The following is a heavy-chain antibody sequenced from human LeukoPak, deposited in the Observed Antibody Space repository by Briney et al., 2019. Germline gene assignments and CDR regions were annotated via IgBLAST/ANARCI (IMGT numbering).Heavy chain of an antibody. D-gene: IGHD5-12*01. V-gene: IGHV3-66*01. Sequence: GGSLRLSCAASGFTVSSNYMSWVRQAPGKGLEWVSVIYSRASTYYADSVKGRFTISRDNSKNTLYLQMNSLRAENTAVYDCATSNSGYDACFLAEKGDAFDIWGQGTMVTVSS. CDR3: ATSNSGYDACFLAEKGDAFDI. CDR1: GFTVSSNY. J-gene: IGHJ3*02. CDR2: IYSRAST.